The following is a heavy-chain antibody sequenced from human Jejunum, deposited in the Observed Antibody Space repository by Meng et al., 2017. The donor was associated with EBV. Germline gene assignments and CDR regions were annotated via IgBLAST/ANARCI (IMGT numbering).Heavy chain of an antibody. CDR2: VDPQDDET. CDR1: GFIFSDYS. D-gene: IGHD4/OR15-4a*01. V-gene: IGHV1-69-2*01. J-gene: IGHJ5*02. CDR3: ALVLRARFNYFDP. Sequence: EDMVIQSVDKWKKPGPRVKISCKVSGFIFSDYSIHWGRQAPGEGLEWMGLVDPQDDETLYAEKFQGRVTITADTSPDTAYMELSSLRSEDTAIYYCALVLRARFNYFDPWGQGTLVTVSS.